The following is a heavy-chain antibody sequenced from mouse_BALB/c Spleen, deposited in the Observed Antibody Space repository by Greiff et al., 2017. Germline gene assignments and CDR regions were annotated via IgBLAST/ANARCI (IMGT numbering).Heavy chain of an antibody. CDR3: ARSHGYDY. CDR2: IRNKANGYTT. CDR1: GFTFTDYY. J-gene: IGHJ2*01. D-gene: IGHD2-2*01. V-gene: IGHV7-3*02. Sequence: EVQVVESGGGLVQPGGSLRLSCATSGFTFTDYYMSWVRQPPGKALEWLGFIRNKANGYTTEYSASVKGRFTISRDNSQSILYLQMNTLRAEDSATYYCARSHGYDYWGQGTTLTVSS.